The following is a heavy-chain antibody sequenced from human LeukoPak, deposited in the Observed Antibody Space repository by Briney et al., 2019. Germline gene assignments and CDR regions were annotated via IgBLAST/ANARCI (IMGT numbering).Heavy chain of an antibody. CDR2: ISGRDYS. J-gene: IGHJ4*02. CDR3: AKGHEGTYSYYFDY. CDR1: GFNFSDYG. D-gene: IGHD4-11*01. Sequence: PGGSLRLSCAASGFNFSDYGMIWVRQAPGKGLEWVSGISGRDYSDHADSVKGRFTISRDNSKNTLYLQMNSLRAEDTAVYYCAKGHEGTYSYYFDYWGQGTLVTVSS. V-gene: IGHV3-23*01.